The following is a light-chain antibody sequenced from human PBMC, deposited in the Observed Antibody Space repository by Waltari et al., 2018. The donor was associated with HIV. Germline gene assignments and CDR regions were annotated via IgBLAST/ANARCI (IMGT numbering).Light chain of an antibody. J-gene: IGLJ1*01. CDR1: SSNIASNT. CDR3: AAWDDNLNGYV. V-gene: IGLV1-44*01. Sequence: QSVLTQTPSASGTPGQRVIVSCSGSSSNIASNTVNCYQLLPGAAPRLLIHSLNQRPSGVPDRFSGSKSGASASLAISGLQSEDEADYYCAAWDDNLNGYVFGSGTKVTVL. CDR2: SLN.